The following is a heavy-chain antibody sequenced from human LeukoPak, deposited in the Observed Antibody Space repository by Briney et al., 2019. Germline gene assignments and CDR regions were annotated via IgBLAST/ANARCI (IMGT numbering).Heavy chain of an antibody. Sequence: ASVKVSCKASGGTFSSYAISWVRQAPGQGLEWMGRIIPILGIANYAQKFQGRVTITAGKSTSTAYMELSSLRSEDTAVYYCARDASQLPTYYYYGMDVWGQGTTVTVSS. CDR1: GGTFSSYA. V-gene: IGHV1-69*04. J-gene: IGHJ6*02. D-gene: IGHD2-2*01. CDR3: ARDASQLPTYYYYGMDV. CDR2: IIPILGIA.